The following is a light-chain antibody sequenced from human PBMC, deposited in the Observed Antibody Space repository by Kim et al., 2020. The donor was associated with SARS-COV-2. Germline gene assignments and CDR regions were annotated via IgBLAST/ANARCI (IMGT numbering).Light chain of an antibody. V-gene: IGKV3-11*01. CDR2: DAS. Sequence: EIVLTQSPATLSLSPGERATLSCRASQSISSYLAWYQQKAGQAPRLLIYDASNRATGIPARFSGSGSGTDFTLTISSLEPEDFAVYYCQQRRNWPRTFGGGTKVDIK. CDR3: QQRRNWPRT. CDR1: QSISSY. J-gene: IGKJ4*01.